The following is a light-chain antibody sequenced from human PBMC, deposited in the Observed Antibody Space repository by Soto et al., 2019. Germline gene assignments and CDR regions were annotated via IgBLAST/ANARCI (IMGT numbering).Light chain of an antibody. CDR3: PPYCSSPEYT. CDR2: GAS. Sequence: EIVLTQSPGTLSLSPGERATLSCRASQSVSSSYLAWYQQKPGQAPRLLIYGASSRATGIPDRFSGSGSGTDFTLTISRLEPEGFAVEYWPPYCSSPEYTFGQGTKLEIK. V-gene: IGKV3-20*01. J-gene: IGKJ2*01. CDR1: QSVSSSY.